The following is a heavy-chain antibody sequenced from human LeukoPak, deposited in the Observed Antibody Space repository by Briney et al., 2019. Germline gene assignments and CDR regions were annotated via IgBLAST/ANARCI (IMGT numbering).Heavy chain of an antibody. Sequence: SETLSLTCTVSGRSLSSHYWSWVRLSPAKGLEWIGYIFYSGSTDYSPSLTSRVTISIDTSKRYLSLNLSSVTAADTAVYYCVKHGPGGRGYLDVWGVGTTVTVSS. V-gene: IGHV4-59*11. J-gene: IGHJ6*03. CDR1: GRSLSSHY. CDR2: IFYSGST. CDR3: VKHGPGGRGYLDV. D-gene: IGHD1-1*01.